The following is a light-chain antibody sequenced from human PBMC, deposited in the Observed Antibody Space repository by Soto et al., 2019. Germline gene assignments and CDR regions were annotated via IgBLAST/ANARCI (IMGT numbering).Light chain of an antibody. V-gene: IGKV3-20*01. CDR1: QSISGIY. CDR2: ATS. CDR3: QQYGDGNSPRYS. Sequence: EVVLTQSPGTLSLSPGERVTFSCRASQSISGIYLAWYQQKPGQAPRVLIYATSIRATGIPDRFSGSGSGTDFTLTISRLEPEDFAVYYCQQYGDGNSPRYSFGQGTRLDIK. J-gene: IGKJ2*03.